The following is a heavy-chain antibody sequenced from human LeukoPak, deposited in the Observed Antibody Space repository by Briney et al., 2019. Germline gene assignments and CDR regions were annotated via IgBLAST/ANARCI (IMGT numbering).Heavy chain of an antibody. D-gene: IGHD4-17*01. CDR3: ARSAGGGDLDY. Sequence: GGSLRPSCAASGFTFSSYEMNRVRQAPGKGLEWVSYISSSGTTIYYADSVKGRFTISRDNAKNSLYLQMNSLRAEDTAVYFCARSAGGGDLDYWGQGTLVTVSS. J-gene: IGHJ4*02. V-gene: IGHV3-48*03. CDR2: ISSSGTTI. CDR1: GFTFSSYE.